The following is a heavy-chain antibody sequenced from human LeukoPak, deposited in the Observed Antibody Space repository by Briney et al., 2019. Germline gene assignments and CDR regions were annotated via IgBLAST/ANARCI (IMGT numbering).Heavy chain of an antibody. CDR1: GYSFSTYW. CDR2: IYAGDSDT. D-gene: IGHD2-2*01. J-gene: IGHJ6*03. V-gene: IGHV5-51*01. CDR3: ARGYEAPYYYMDV. Sequence: GESLKISRKGSGYSFSTYWIAWVRQMPGKGLEWVGIIYAGDSDTTYSPSFQGQVTISADKSISTAYLQWSSLKASDTAMYYCARGYEAPYYYMDVWGKGTTVTVSS.